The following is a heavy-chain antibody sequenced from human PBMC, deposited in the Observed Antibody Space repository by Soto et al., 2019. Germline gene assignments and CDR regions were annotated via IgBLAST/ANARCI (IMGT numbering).Heavy chain of an antibody. CDR3: ARGGWYVDY. CDR1: GGSMSGNY. V-gene: IGHV4-59*01. D-gene: IGHD6-19*01. Sequence: QVQLQESGPGLVKSSETLSLTCTVSGGSMSGNYWSWIRQTPGKGLEWIGYIYYTGTTNYNASLKSRVTLSVDTSKIQFSLKLTSVTAADTAVYFCARGGWYVDYWGQGTLVTVSS. J-gene: IGHJ4*02. CDR2: IYYTGTT.